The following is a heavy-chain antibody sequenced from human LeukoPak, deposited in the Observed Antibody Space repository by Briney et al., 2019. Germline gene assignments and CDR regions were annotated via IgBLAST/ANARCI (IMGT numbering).Heavy chain of an antibody. J-gene: IGHJ4*02. D-gene: IGHD6-19*01. Sequence: GGSLRLSCAASGFTFSSYAMHWVRQAPGKGLEWVAVISYDGSNKYYADSEKGRFTISRDNSKNTLYLQMNSLRAEDTAVYYCARDNRGSIAVAGTFDYWGQGTLVTVSS. CDR3: ARDNRGSIAVAGTFDY. V-gene: IGHV3-30-3*01. CDR1: GFTFSSYA. CDR2: ISYDGSNK.